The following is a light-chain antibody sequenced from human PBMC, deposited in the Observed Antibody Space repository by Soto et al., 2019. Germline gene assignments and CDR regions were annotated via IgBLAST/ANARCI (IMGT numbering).Light chain of an antibody. CDR1: SSDVGCYNY. Sequence: QSALTQPASVSGSPGQSITISCTGTSSDVGCYNYVSWYQQHPGKAPKLMIYEVSNRPSGVSNRFSGSKSGNTASLTISGLQAEDEADYYCRSYTSSTTHVVFGGGTQLTVL. J-gene: IGLJ2*01. V-gene: IGLV2-14*01. CDR2: EVS. CDR3: RSYTSSTTHVV.